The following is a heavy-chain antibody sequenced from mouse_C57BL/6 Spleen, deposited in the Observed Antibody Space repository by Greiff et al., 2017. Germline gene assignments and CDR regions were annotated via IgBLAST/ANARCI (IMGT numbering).Heavy chain of an antibody. Sequence: EVKLMESGPGLVKPSQSLSLTCSVTGYSITRGYYWNWIRQFPGNKLEWMGYISYDGSNNYNPSLKNRISITRDTSKNQFFLKLNSVTTEDTATYYCARERYYDYDGSWFAYWGQGTLVTVSA. D-gene: IGHD2-4*01. J-gene: IGHJ3*01. V-gene: IGHV3-6*01. CDR1: GYSITRGYY. CDR3: ARERYYDYDGSWFAY. CDR2: ISYDGSN.